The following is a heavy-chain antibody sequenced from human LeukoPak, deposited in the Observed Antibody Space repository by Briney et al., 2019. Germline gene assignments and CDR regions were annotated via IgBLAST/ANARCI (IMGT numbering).Heavy chain of an antibody. CDR3: ARGVVAGNGFVYFDY. D-gene: IGHD6-19*01. Sequence: NPSETLSLTCAVYGGSFSGYYWSWIRQPPGKGLEWIGEINHSGSTNYNPSLKGRVTISVDTSKNQFSLKLSSVTAADTAVYYCARGVVAGNGFVYFDYWGQGTLVTVSS. CDR2: INHSGST. V-gene: IGHV4-34*01. J-gene: IGHJ4*02. CDR1: GGSFSGYY.